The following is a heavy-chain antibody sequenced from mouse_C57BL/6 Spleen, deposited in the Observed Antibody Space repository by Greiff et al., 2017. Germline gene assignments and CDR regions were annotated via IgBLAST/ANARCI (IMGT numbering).Heavy chain of an antibody. V-gene: IGHV7-3*01. CDR1: GFTFTDYY. Sequence: EVQLVESGGGLVQPGGSLSLSCAASGFTFTDYYMSWVRQPPGKALEWLGFIRNKANGYTTEYSASVKGRFTISRDNSQSILYLQMNALRAEDSATYCCARDYDGSSYGGYYAMGYWGQGTSVTVAS. CDR2: IRNKANGYTT. CDR3: ARDYDGSSYGGYYAMGY. J-gene: IGHJ4*01. D-gene: IGHD1-1*01.